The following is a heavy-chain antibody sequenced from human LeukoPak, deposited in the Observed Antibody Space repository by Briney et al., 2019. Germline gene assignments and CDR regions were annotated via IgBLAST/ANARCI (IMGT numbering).Heavy chain of an antibody. J-gene: IGHJ3*02. CDR2: ISESGGRI. CDR3: AKEVFTGSGVAFDI. D-gene: IGHD1-14*01. CDR1: GFTFSDYY. V-gene: IGHV3-11*04. Sequence: GSLRLSCSASGFTFSDYYMSWIRQAPGEGLELLSSISESGGRIFYRDSVKGRFTSSRDNAKKSVFLQMNSLRVEDTAVYYCAKEVFTGSGVAFDIWGPGTMVTVSS.